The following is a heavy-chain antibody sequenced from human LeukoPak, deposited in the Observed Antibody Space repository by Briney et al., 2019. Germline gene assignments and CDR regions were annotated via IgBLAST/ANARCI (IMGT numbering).Heavy chain of an antibody. Sequence: GGSLRLSCEASGFAVINNYMNWVRQAPGEGLEWVSYISSSSSTIYYADSVKGRFTISRDNAKNSLHLQMNSLRAEDTAVYYCARDLLPFSGYSSGWLTGYYGMDVWGQGTTVTVSS. CDR3: ARDLLPFSGYSSGWLTGYYGMDV. CDR1: GFAVINNY. J-gene: IGHJ6*02. V-gene: IGHV3-48*01. D-gene: IGHD6-19*01. CDR2: ISSSSSTI.